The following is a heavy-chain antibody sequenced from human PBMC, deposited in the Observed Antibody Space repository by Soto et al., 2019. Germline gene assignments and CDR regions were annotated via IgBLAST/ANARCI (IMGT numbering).Heavy chain of an antibody. D-gene: IGHD2-15*01. CDR3: ARDTHSAGGWFDT. CDR1: GYDFSSYG. V-gene: IGHV1-18*04. Sequence: QVQLVQSGAEVKKPGASVKVSCKASGYDFSSYGISWVRQAPGQGLEWMGWISASNGNRDYAQQFQGRVTMTSDTSRTTAYMELRSLRSDDTAVYYCARDTHSAGGWFDTWGRGTLVTVSS. J-gene: IGHJ5*02. CDR2: ISASNGNR.